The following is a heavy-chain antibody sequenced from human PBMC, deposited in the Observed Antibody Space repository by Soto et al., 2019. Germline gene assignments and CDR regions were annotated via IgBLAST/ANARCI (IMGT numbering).Heavy chain of an antibody. CDR3: ARVAAAGKLDY. CDR1: GGSVSYGNYY. J-gene: IGHJ4*02. CDR2: LYDSGST. Sequence: SETLSLTCTVSGGSVSYGNYYWSWIRQPPGKGLEWLGYLYDSGSTDYNPSLKSRVTISVDTSKNQFSLKLTSVTAADTAVYYCARVAAAGKLDYWGQGTLVTVSS. D-gene: IGHD6-13*01. V-gene: IGHV4-61*01.